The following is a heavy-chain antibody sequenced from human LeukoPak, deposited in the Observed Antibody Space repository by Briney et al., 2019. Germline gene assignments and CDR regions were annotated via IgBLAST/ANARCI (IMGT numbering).Heavy chain of an antibody. J-gene: IGHJ4*02. CDR2: INTNTGNP. D-gene: IGHD3-10*01. CDR3: ARFVFYYGSGSYYYFDY. Sequence: ASVKVSCKASGYTFTSYAMNWVRQAPGQGLEWMGWINTNTGNPTYAQGFTGRFVFSLDTSVSTAYLQISSLKAEDTAVYYCARFVFYYGSGSYYYFDYWGQGTLVTVSS. CDR1: GYTFTSYA. V-gene: IGHV7-4-1*02.